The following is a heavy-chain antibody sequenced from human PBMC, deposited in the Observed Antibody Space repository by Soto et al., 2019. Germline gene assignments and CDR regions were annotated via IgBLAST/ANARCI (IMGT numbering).Heavy chain of an antibody. V-gene: IGHV1-18*01. CDR2: ISLYSDGT. J-gene: IGHJ5*02. Sequence: ASEHVSCMTSGYTFSNYAITWLRQAPGQPLEWLGWISLYSDGTNYAQKFQGRVSMTTDTSTTTAYMELRSLRSDDTAVYYCARVVPGAEAWFGPWGQGTLVTV. CDR1: GYTFSNYA. D-gene: IGHD2-2*01. CDR3: ARVVPGAEAWFGP.